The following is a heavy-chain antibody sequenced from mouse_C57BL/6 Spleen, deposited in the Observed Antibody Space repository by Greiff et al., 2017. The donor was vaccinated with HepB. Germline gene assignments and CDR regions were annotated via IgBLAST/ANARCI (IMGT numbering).Heavy chain of an antibody. J-gene: IGHJ1*03. CDR1: GFTFSDYG. V-gene: IGHV5-17*01. CDR2: ISSGSSTI. Sequence: EVQLVESGGGLVKPGGSLKLSCAASGFTFSDYGMHWVRQAPEKGLEWVAYISSGSSTIYYADTVKGRFTISRDNAKNTLFLQMTSLRSEDTAMYYCARAITTVWYFDVWGTGTTVTVSS. CDR3: ARAITTVWYFDV. D-gene: IGHD1-1*01.